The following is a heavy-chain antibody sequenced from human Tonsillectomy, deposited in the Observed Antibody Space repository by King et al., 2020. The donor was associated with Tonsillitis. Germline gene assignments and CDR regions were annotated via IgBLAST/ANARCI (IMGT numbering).Heavy chain of an antibody. CDR3: ARGPYIYDYVWESYRSRAFDI. V-gene: IGHV1-69*09. CDR1: GGIFSSYV. D-gene: IGHD3-16*02. J-gene: IGHJ3*02. CDR2: IIPILGIE. Sequence: VQLVQSGAEVKKPGSSVKVSCKPSGGIFSSYVFTWVRQAPGQGLEWMGRIIPILGIENYAQKFQGRVKITADKSTSTAYMELSSLRSDDTAVYYCARGPYIYDYVWESYRSRAFDIWGQGTIVTVSS.